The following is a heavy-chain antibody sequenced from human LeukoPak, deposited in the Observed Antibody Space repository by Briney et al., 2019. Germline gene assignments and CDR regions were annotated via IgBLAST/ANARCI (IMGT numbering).Heavy chain of an antibody. D-gene: IGHD3-10*01. CDR2: ISGVGDAT. CDR3: ARDSLMLRGPLVIYYFDF. V-gene: IGHV3-23*01. J-gene: IGHJ4*02. CDR1: GFTFSSYS. Sequence: PGGSLRLSCAASGFTFSSYSMNWVRQAPGKGLEWVSTISGVGDATYYADSVKGRFTISRDNSKNTLDLQMNSLRAEDTAVYYCARDSLMLRGPLVIYYFDFWGQGTLVTVSS.